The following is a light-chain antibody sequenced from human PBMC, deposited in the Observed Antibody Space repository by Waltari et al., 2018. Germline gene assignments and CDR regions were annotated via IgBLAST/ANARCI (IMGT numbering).Light chain of an antibody. CDR1: TLATKY. J-gene: IGLJ2*01. CDR3: QAWDSITVV. V-gene: IGLV3-1*01. Sequence: SYELTQPPSVSVSPGQTGHITCSGHTLATKYVHWYQVRPGQSPVLLIYQDTKRPSGIPERISGSNSGNTATLTISGAQAMDEADYYCQAWDSITVVFGGGTELTVL. CDR2: QDT.